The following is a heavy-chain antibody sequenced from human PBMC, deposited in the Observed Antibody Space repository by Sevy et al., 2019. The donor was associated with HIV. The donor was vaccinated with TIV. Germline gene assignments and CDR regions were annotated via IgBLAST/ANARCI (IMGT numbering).Heavy chain of an antibody. CDR3: ARGPDDYYDSRDFDY. CDR2: ISYDGSNK. D-gene: IGHD3-22*01. V-gene: IGHV3-30-3*01. J-gene: IGHJ4*02. Sequence: GGSLTLSCAASGFTFSSYAMHWVRHAPGKGLEWVAVISYDGSNKYYADSVKGRFTISRDNSKNTLYLQMNSLRAEDTAVYYCARGPDDYYDSRDFDYWGQGTLVTVSS. CDR1: GFTFSSYA.